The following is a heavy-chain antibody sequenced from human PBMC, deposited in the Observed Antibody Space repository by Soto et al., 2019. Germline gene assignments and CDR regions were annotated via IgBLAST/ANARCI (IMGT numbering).Heavy chain of an antibody. CDR1: GGSFSGYY. Sequence: KQSQTLSLTCAVYGGSFSGYYWSWIRQPPGKGLEWIGEINHSGSTNYNPSLKSRVTISVDTSKNQFSLKLSSVTAADTAVYYCARESGSYYYYYYMDVWGKGTTVTVSS. J-gene: IGHJ6*03. CDR3: ARESGSYYYYYYMDV. V-gene: IGHV4-34*01. D-gene: IGHD1-26*01. CDR2: INHSGST.